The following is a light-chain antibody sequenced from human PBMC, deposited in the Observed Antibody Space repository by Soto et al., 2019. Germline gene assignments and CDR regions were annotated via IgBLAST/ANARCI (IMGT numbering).Light chain of an antibody. Sequence: EIVLTHSPATLSLSPGERATLSCRASQSVSSYLAWYQQKPGQAPRPVIYDASKRATGIPARFSGSGSGTDFTLTISSLEPEDFAVYYCQQRSDFWTFGQGTKVDIK. CDR1: QSVSSY. V-gene: IGKV3-11*01. CDR2: DAS. CDR3: QQRSDFWT. J-gene: IGKJ1*01.